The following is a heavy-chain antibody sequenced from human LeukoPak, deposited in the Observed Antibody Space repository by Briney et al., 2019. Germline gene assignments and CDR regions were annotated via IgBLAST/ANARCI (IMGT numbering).Heavy chain of an antibody. J-gene: IGHJ6*02. Sequence: SVKVSCKASGGTFSSYAISWVRQAPGQGLEWMGGIIPIFGTANYAQKFQGRVTITADESTSTAYMELSSLRSEDTAVYYCARVEYSSSSPPGDLYYYYGMDVWGQGTTVTVSS. D-gene: IGHD6-6*01. CDR2: IIPIFGTA. CDR1: GGTFSSYA. V-gene: IGHV1-69*13. CDR3: ARVEYSSSSPPGDLYYYYGMDV.